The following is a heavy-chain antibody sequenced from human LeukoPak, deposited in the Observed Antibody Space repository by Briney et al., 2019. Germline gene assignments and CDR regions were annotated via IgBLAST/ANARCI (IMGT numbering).Heavy chain of an antibody. V-gene: IGHV3-66*01. Sequence: GGSLRLSCAASGFTFSSYEMNWVRQAAGKGLEWVSVIYSGGSTYYADSVKGRFTISRDNSKNTLYLQMNSLRAEDTAVYYCATIDYWGQGTLVTVSS. CDR2: IYSGGST. CDR3: ATIDY. CDR1: GFTFSSYE. J-gene: IGHJ4*02.